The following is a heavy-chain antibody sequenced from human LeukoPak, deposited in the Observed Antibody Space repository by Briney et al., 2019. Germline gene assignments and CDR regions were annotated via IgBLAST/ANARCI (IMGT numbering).Heavy chain of an antibody. D-gene: IGHD2-8*01. V-gene: IGHV3-23*01. CDR3: ANEGPNFDY. Sequence: GGSLRLSCAASGFAFRSYAMSWVRQAPGKGLEWVSVISSSGHSTHFADSVKGRFTISGDNSKNTVYLQMNSLRAEDTAVYYCANEGPNFDYWGQGTLVTVSS. CDR1: GFAFRSYA. CDR2: ISSSGHST. J-gene: IGHJ4*02.